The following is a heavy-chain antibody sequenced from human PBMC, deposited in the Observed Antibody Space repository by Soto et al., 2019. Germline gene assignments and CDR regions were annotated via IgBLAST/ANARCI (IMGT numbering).Heavy chain of an antibody. CDR3: AKFSRPPTAPTPNWFDP. Sequence: GGSLRLSCAASGFTFSSYAMSWVRQAPGKGLEWVSAISGSGGSTYYADSVKGRFTISRDNSKNTLYLQMNSLRAEDTAVYYCAKFSRPPTAPTPNWFDPWGQGTLVTVSS. V-gene: IGHV3-23*01. CDR2: ISGSGGST. CDR1: GFTFSSYA. J-gene: IGHJ5*02. D-gene: IGHD2-21*02.